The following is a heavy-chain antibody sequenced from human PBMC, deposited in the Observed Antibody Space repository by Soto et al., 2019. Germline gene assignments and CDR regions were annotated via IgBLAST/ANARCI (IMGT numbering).Heavy chain of an antibody. V-gene: IGHV3-30*18. D-gene: IGHD1-1*01. CDR2: ISYDGTDE. CDR3: AKQESDWNAHFDY. CDR1: GFSFSSYG. J-gene: IGHJ4*02. Sequence: QVQLVESGGGVVQPGRSLRLSCAASGFSFSSYGMHWVRQAPGKGLEWVAMISYDGTDEYYADSVKGRFTISRDNSKNAVYLQMNSLSAEDTAVYCCAKQESDWNAHFDYWGQGTLVTVSS.